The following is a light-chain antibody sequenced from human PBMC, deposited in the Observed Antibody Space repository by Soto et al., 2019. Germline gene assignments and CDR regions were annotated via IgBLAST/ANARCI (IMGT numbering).Light chain of an antibody. V-gene: IGKV3D-7*01. J-gene: IGKJ1*01. CDR3: QQDYNLPWT. Sequence: PGERVTLSCRASQSVSSSYLTWYQQKPGQAPRLLIYGASTRPTGIPARFSGSGSGTDFTLTISSLQPEDFAVYYCQQDYNLPWTFGQGTKVEIK. CDR2: GAS. CDR1: QSVSSSY.